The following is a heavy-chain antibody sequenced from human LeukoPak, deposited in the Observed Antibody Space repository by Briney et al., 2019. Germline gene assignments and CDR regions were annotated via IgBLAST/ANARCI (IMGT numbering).Heavy chain of an antibody. CDR1: GYSSTSYC. V-gene: IGHV5-51*01. CDR2: IYPGEAGP. CDR3: GMSGDRVPLQDDVFDV. D-gene: IGHD1-26*01. J-gene: IGHJ3*01. Sequence: GESLKISCKVSGYSSTSYCIGWVRQMPGKGLEWMGIIYPGEAGPTYSPSFQGQVTISVNNSINTAYLKWSSLQASETAMYYCGMSGDRVPLQDDVFDVWGQGTVVTVST.